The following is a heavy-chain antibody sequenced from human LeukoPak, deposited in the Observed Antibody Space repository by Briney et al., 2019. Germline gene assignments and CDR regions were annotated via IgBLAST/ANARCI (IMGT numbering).Heavy chain of an antibody. J-gene: IGHJ4*02. CDR2: IRFDGSTQ. CDR1: GFIFSNYG. Sequence: GGSLRLSCAASGFIFSNYGMHWVRHSPEKGLEWVTFIRFDGSTQYYADSVKGRFTISRDNSKDTLYLQMSSLRLEDTGVYYCAKEGGDGSPFDYWGQGIWVTVSS. V-gene: IGHV3-30*02. D-gene: IGHD5-24*01. CDR3: AKEGGDGSPFDY.